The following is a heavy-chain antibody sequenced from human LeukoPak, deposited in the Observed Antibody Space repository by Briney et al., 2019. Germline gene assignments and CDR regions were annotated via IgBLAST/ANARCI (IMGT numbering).Heavy chain of an antibody. D-gene: IGHD6-19*01. CDR3: ATSSGWKSNIDY. CDR1: GYSFIGHY. Sequence: GASVKVSCKASGYSFIGHYIHWVRQAPGQGLEWMGWINPNSGGTDYAQKFQGRVTMTRDTSINTAYMELSRLTYDDTAVFYCATSSGWKSNIDYWGQGTLVTVSS. V-gene: IGHV1-2*02. CDR2: INPNSGGT. J-gene: IGHJ4*02.